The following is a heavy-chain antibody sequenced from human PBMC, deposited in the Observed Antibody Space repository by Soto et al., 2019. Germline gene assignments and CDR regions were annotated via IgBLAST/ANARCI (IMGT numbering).Heavy chain of an antibody. CDR2: IYYSVST. V-gene: IGHV4-61*01. CDR3: ARDHQYDFWSGYYGDYYYGMDV. D-gene: IGHD3-3*01. J-gene: IGHJ6*02. CDR1: GGSVSSGSYY. Sequence: PSETLSLTCTVSGGSVSSGSYYCSWILHPPGKGLEWIGYIYYSVSTNYNPSLKSRVAISVDTSKNQFSLKLSSVNDADTAVYYCARDHQYDFWSGYYGDYYYGMDVWGQGTKVTVSS.